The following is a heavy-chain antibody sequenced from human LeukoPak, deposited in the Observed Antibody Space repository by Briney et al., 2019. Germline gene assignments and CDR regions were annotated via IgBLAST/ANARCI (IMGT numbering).Heavy chain of an antibody. J-gene: IGHJ5*02. CDR1: GGSISSYY. V-gene: IGHV4-59*01. CDR2: IYYSGST. D-gene: IGHD3-3*01. CDR3: ARVTYYDFWSGYYTGIWFDP. Sequence: SETLSVTCTVPGGSISSYYWSWIRQPPGKGLEWIGYIYYSGSTNYNPSLKSRVTISVDTSKNQFSLKLSSVTAADTAVYYCARVTYYDFWSGYYTGIWFDPWGQGTLVTVPS.